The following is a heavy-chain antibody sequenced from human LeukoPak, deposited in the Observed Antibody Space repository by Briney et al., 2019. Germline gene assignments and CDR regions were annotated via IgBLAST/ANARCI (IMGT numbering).Heavy chain of an antibody. V-gene: IGHV3-30*18. J-gene: IGHJ3*02. CDR1: GFTFNSFG. Sequence: GGSLRLSCAASGFTFNSFGMHWVRQALGKGLEWVAVISYDGSNKYFADSVKGRFTISRDNSKNTLYLQTNSLRAEDTAVYYCAKDYDSSGWAAFDIWGQGTMVTVSS. D-gene: IGHD3-22*01. CDR2: ISYDGSNK. CDR3: AKDYDSSGWAAFDI.